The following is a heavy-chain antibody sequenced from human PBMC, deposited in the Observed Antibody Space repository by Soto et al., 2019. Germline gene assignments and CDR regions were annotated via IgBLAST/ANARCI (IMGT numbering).Heavy chain of an antibody. J-gene: IGHJ4*02. CDR2: IRRNAYGGTT. D-gene: IGHD3-16*01. CDR1: GFTFGDYA. V-gene: IGHV3-49*04. CDR3: TRASSLDFDF. Sequence: GGSLRLSCTTSGFTFGDYALSWVRQAPGKGLEWVGFIRRNAYGGTTDYAASVKGRFTISRDDSKSIAYLQMNSLRTEDTALYYCTRASSLDFDFWSQGTLVTVSS.